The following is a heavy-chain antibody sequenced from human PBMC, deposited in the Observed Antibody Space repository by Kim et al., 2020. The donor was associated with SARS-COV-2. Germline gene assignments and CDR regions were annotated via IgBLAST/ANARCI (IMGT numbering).Heavy chain of an antibody. Sequence: GGSLRLSCAASGFPFSSYAMSWVRQAPGKGLEWVSTISNRESGDYPHYANPVKGRFTVSRDNSKSTLYLQMNSLRAEDTAVYYCVRDLTYDYSYWGQGTLVTVSS. CDR2: ISNRESGDYP. D-gene: IGHD2-21*01. J-gene: IGHJ4*02. CDR3: VRDLTYDYSY. V-gene: IGHV3-23*01. CDR1: GFPFSSYA.